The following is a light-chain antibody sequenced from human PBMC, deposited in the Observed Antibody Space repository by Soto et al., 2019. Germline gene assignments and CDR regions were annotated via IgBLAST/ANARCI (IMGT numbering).Light chain of an antibody. Sequence: DIQMTQSPSSLSASVGDRVTITCRASQTISTYLNWYQQNPGKAPKLLIYAASNLQNGVPSRFSGSGSGTGFTLPISSLQPEEFATAYCQKSSSIPYTFGHGKKLEIK. CDR3: QKSSSIPYT. CDR1: QTISTY. V-gene: IGKV1-39*01. J-gene: IGKJ2*01. CDR2: AAS.